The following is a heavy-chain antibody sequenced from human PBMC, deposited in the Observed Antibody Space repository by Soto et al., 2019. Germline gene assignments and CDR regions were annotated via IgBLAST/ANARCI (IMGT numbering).Heavy chain of an antibody. Sequence: GGSLRLSCAASGFTVSSNYMSWVRQAPGKGLEWVSVIYSGGSTYYADSVKGRFTISRHNSKNTLYLQMNSLRAEDTAVYYCARGGISLDYYYYYIDVWGKGTTVTVSS. CDR3: ARGGISLDYYYYYIDV. V-gene: IGHV3-53*04. J-gene: IGHJ6*03. D-gene: IGHD2-15*01. CDR1: GFTVSSNY. CDR2: IYSGGST.